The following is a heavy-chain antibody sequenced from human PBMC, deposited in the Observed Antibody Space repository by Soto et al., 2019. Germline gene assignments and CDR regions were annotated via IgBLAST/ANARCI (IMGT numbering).Heavy chain of an antibody. CDR3: AKDAGSVCSGGSCYFQPPDS. D-gene: IGHD2-15*01. J-gene: IGHJ4*02. CDR1: GFTFRSYA. CDR2: IDGSGRNT. Sequence: GGSLRLSCAASGFTFRSYAMSWVRQAPGKGLEWVSSIDGSGRNTYYADSVKGRFTISRDNLKNTVSVQMNGLRVEDTALYFCAKDAGSVCSGGSCYFQPPDSWGQGNLVTVS. V-gene: IGHV3-23*01.